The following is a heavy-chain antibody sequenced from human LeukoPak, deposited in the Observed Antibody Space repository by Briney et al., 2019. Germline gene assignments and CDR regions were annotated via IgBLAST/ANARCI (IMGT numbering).Heavy chain of an antibody. Sequence: PGGSLRLSCAASGFTFSSYAMRWVRQAPGKGLEWVAVISYDGSNKYYADSVKGRFTISRDNSKNTLDLQMNSLRAEDTAVYYCARDSGGSGSYYGTFDSWGQGTLVTVSS. J-gene: IGHJ4*02. CDR3: ARDSGGSGSYYGTFDS. CDR2: ISYDGSNK. CDR1: GFTFSSYA. V-gene: IGHV3-30*04. D-gene: IGHD3-10*01.